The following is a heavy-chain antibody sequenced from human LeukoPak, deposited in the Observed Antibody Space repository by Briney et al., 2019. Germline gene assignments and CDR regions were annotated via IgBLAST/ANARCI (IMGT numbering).Heavy chain of an antibody. CDR1: GFTFSNAW. V-gene: IGHV3-15*01. Sequence: GGSLRLSCAASGFTFSNAWTSWVRQAPGKGLEWVGRIKSKTDGGTTDYAAPVKGRFTISRDDSKNTLYLQMNSLKTEDTAVYYCLGVTFGGVIAPPHDYWGQGTLVTVPS. CDR3: LGVTFGGVIAPPHDY. CDR2: IKSKTDGGTT. D-gene: IGHD3-16*02. J-gene: IGHJ4*02.